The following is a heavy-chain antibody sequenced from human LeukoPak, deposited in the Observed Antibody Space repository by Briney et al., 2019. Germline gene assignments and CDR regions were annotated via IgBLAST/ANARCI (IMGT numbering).Heavy chain of an antibody. CDR3: ATRTSSGWYFGFDY. CDR2: INHSGST. V-gene: IGHV4-34*01. J-gene: IGHJ4*02. Sequence: SETLSLTCAVYGGSFSGYYWSWIRQPPGKGLEWIGEINHSGSTNYNPSLKSRVTILVDTSKNQFSLKLSSVTAADTAVYYCATRTSSGWYFGFDYWGQGTLVTVSS. CDR1: GGSFSGYY. D-gene: IGHD6-19*01.